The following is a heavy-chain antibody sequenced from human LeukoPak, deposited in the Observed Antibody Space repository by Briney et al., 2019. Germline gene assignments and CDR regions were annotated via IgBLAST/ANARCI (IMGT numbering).Heavy chain of an antibody. Sequence: SVKVSCKASGGTFSSYAISWVRQAPGQGLEWMGGIIPIFGTANYAQEFQGRVTITADESTSTAYMELSSLRSEDTAVYYCARGYCSSTSCYESNWFDPWGQGTLVTVSS. J-gene: IGHJ5*02. CDR1: GGTFSSYA. V-gene: IGHV1-69*01. CDR2: IIPIFGTA. CDR3: ARGYCSSTSCYESNWFDP. D-gene: IGHD2-2*01.